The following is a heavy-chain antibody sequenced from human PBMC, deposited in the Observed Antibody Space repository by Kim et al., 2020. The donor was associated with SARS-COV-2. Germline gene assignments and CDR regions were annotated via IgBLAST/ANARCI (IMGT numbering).Heavy chain of an antibody. CDR3: TTDDFLQSRGTPLSY. CDR1: GFTFSNAW. CDR2: IKSKTDGATT. J-gene: IGHJ4*02. D-gene: IGHD3-22*01. V-gene: IGHV3-15*01. Sequence: GGSLRLSCASSGFTFSNAWMNWVRQAPGKGLEWVGRIKSKTDGATTDYAAPVKGRFTISRDDSKNTLYLQMNSLRTEDTAVYYCTTDDFLQSRGTPLSYWGQGTLVTVSS.